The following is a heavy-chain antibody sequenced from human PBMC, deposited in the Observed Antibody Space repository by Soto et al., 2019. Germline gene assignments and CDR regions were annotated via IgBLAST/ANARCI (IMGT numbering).Heavy chain of an antibody. Sequence: QVQLQRWGAGLLKPSETLSLTCAVYGGSFSGYYWSWIRQPPGKGLEWIGEINHSGSTNYNPSLKSRVTISVDTSKNQFSLKVSSVTAADTAVYYCALTVATTTTRSFEYWGQGTLVTVSS. CDR2: INHSGST. CDR3: ALTVATTTTRSFEY. CDR1: GGSFSGYY. J-gene: IGHJ4*02. D-gene: IGHD5-12*01. V-gene: IGHV4-34*01.